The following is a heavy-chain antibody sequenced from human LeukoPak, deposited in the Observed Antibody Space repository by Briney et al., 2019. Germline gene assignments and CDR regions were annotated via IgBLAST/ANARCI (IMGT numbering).Heavy chain of an antibody. CDR2: IYYSGST. V-gene: IGHV4-59*08. Sequence: SETLSLTCTVSGGSISSYYWSWIRQPPGKGLEWIGYIYYSGSTNYNPSLKSRVTISVDTSKNQFSLKLSSVTAADTAVYYCATYMVRGVPRYFDLWGRGTLVTVSS. D-gene: IGHD3-10*01. CDR1: GGSISSYY. CDR3: ATYMVRGVPRYFDL. J-gene: IGHJ2*01.